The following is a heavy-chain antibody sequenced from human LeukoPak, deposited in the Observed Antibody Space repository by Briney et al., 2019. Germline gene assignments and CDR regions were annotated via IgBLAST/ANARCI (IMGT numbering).Heavy chain of an antibody. V-gene: IGHV3-30*03. D-gene: IGHD2-2*01. CDR1: GFTFSDYY. J-gene: IGHJ4*02. Sequence: GGSLRLSCAASGFTFSDYYMSWIRQAPGKGLEWVAVIPYDGSNKYYADSVKGRFTISRDNSKNTLYLQMNSLRAEDTAVYYCATLGYCSSTSCRTNDYWGQGTLVTVSS. CDR2: IPYDGSNK. CDR3: ATLGYCSSTSCRTNDY.